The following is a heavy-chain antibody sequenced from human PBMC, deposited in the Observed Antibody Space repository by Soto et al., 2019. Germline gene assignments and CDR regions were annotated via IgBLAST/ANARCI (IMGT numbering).Heavy chain of an antibody. CDR2: ITGTDNT. CDR3: AKVPWGSSRTGGFDY. CDR1: GFTFTHYA. J-gene: IGHJ4*02. Sequence: EVQLLESGGDLVQPGGSLRLSCVVSGFTFTHYAMNWVRQSPGKGLEWVSAITGTDNTYYADSVQGRFPISRDSFESTIYLQMNSLKAEDTAVYYCAKVPWGSSRTGGFDYWGQGTLVTVSS. V-gene: IGHV3-23*01. D-gene: IGHD6-6*01.